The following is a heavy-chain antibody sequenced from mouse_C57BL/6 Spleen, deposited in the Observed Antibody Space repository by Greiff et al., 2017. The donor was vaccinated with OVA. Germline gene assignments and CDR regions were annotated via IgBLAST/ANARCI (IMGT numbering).Heavy chain of an antibody. V-gene: IGHV5-4*01. CDR1: GFTFSSYA. CDR3: ARDDDYDGGTAY. Sequence: EVKVVESGGGLVKPGGSLKLSCAASGFTFSSYAMSWVRQTPEKRLEWVATISDGGSYTYYPDNVKGRFTISRDNAKNNLYLQMSHLKSEDTAMYYCARDDDYDGGTAYWGQGTLVTVSA. CDR2: ISDGGSYT. D-gene: IGHD2-4*01. J-gene: IGHJ3*01.